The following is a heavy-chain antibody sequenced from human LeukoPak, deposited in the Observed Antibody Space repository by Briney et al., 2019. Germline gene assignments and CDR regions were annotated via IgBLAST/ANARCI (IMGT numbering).Heavy chain of an antibody. Sequence: SETLSLTCTVSTVSISSYYCSWIRQPAGKGREYSGRIYGSGSTNYSPSLESRVTMSVDTSKNQFSLKLTSVTAADTAVYYCARGDIIRGDYNWFDPWGQGILVTVSS. D-gene: IGHD3-10*01. CDR1: TVSISSYY. J-gene: IGHJ5*02. CDR3: ARGDIIRGDYNWFDP. V-gene: IGHV4-4*07. CDR2: IYGSGST.